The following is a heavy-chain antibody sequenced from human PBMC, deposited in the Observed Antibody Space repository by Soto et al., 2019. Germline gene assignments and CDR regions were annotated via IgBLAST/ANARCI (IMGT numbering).Heavy chain of an antibody. D-gene: IGHD3-3*01. Sequence: SETLSLTCTVSGGSISSGDYYWSWIRQPPGKGLEWIGYIYYSGSTYYNPSLKSRVTISVDTSKNQFSLKLSSVTAADTAVYYCARDFWSGYPHYYYYGMDVWGQGTTVTVSS. CDR3: ARDFWSGYPHYYYYGMDV. CDR1: GGSISSGDYY. J-gene: IGHJ6*02. CDR2: IYYSGST. V-gene: IGHV4-30-4*01.